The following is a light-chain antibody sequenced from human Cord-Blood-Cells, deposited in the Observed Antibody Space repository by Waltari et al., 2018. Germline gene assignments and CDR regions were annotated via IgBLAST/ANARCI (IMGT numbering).Light chain of an antibody. CDR2: GNS. Sequence: QSVLTQPPSVSGAPGQRVTISCPGSSSNIGAGYDVHWYQQLPGTAPKLLIYGNSNRPSGVPDRFSGSKSGTSVSLAITGLQAEDEADYYCQSYDSSLSGYVFGTGTKVTVL. J-gene: IGLJ1*01. CDR3: QSYDSSLSGYV. CDR1: SSNIGAGYD. V-gene: IGLV1-40*01.